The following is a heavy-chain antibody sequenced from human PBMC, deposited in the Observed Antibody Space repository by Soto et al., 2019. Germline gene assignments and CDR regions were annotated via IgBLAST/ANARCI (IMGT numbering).Heavy chain of an antibody. CDR2: IIPIFGTA. CDR3: ASGSYSMIVVAPFDY. J-gene: IGHJ4*02. V-gene: IGHV1-69*13. CDR1: GGTFSSYA. D-gene: IGHD3-22*01. Sequence: GASVKVSCKASGGTFSSYAISWVRQAPGQGLEWMGGIIPIFGTANYAQKFQGRVTITADESTSTAYMELSSLRSEDTAVYYCASGSYSMIVVAPFDYWGQGTLVTVSS.